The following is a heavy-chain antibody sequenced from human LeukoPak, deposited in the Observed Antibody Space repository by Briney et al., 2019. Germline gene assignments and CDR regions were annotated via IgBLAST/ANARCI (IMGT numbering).Heavy chain of an antibody. Sequence: SETLSLTCTASGGSISSYYWSWIRQPPGKGLEWIGYMSYSGSTTYNPSLMSRVTIAVDTSKNQFSLKLSSVTAADTAVYYCARDEIGYCSSTSCYPPHWFDPWGQGTLVTVSS. D-gene: IGHD2-2*01. CDR1: GGSISSYY. CDR3: ARDEIGYCSSTSCYPPHWFDP. V-gene: IGHV4-59*01. CDR2: MSYSGST. J-gene: IGHJ5*02.